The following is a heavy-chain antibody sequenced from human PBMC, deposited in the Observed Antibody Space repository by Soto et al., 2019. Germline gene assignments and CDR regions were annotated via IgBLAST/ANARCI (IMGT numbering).Heavy chain of an antibody. CDR1: EYNFTRYW. J-gene: IGHJ2*01. CDR3: ARHRLTAAGTPRLDL. V-gene: IGHV5-10-1*01. Sequence: GESLKISCKGFEYNFTRYWISWLRQMHGKGLEWMGRMDPSDSFTHYSPSFEGHVTISPDKSLSIAYLQWTSLKAPDTAMPFFARHRLTAAGTPRLDLWGRVTLVTVSS. CDR2: MDPSDSFT. D-gene: IGHD6-13*01.